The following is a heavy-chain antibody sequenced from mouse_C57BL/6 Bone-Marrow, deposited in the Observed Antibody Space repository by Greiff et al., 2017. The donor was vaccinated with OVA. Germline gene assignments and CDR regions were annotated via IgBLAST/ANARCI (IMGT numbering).Heavy chain of an antibody. V-gene: IGHV1-26*01. D-gene: IGHD2-4*01. J-gene: IGHJ1*03. CDR3: ARYYDYDGYFDV. Sequence: VQLKQSGPELVKPGASVKISCKASGYTFTDYYMNWVKQSHGKSLEWIGDINPYNGGTSYNQKFKGKATLTVDKSSSTAYMELSSLTSEDSAVYYCARYYDYDGYFDVWGTGTTLTVSS. CDR2: INPYNGGT. CDR1: GYTFTDYY.